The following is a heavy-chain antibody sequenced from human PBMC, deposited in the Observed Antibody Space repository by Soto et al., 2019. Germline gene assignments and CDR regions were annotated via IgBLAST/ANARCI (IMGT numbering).Heavy chain of an antibody. CDR3: ARDGYYDFWSGPTRPALMDI. CDR1: GGCFSGYY. Sequence: PSETLCLTCAVYGGCFSGYYWSWIRQPPGKGLEWIGEINHSGSTNYNPSLKSRVTISVDTSKNQFSLKLSSVTAADTAVYYCARDGYYDFWSGPTRPALMDILAQGTTVTISS. CDR2: INHSGST. J-gene: IGHJ6*02. V-gene: IGHV4-34*01. D-gene: IGHD3-3*01.